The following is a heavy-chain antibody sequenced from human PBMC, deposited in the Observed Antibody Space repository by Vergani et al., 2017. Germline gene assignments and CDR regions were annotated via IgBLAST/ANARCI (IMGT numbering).Heavy chain of an antibody. J-gene: IGHJ6*02. D-gene: IGHD2-15*01. CDR3: ARGGYCSGGSCYVSYYYYGMDV. V-gene: IGHV1-46*03. CDR1: GYTFTSYY. Sequence: QVQLVQSGAEVKKPGASVKVSCKASGYTFTSYYMHWVRQAPGQGLEWMGIINPSGGSTSYAQKFQGRVTMTRDTSTSTGYMELSSLRSEDTAVYYCARGGYCSGGSCYVSYYYYGMDVWGQXP. CDR2: INPSGGST.